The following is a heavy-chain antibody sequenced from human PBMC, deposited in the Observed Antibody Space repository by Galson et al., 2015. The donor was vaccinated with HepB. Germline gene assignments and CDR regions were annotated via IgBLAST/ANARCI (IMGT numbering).Heavy chain of an antibody. J-gene: IGHJ2*01. CDR1: GFTFSNHG. CDR3: AKEIMDHAGDWYIES. V-gene: IGHV3-30*18. D-gene: IGHD2-8*01. Sequence: SLRLSCAASGFTFSNHGIHWVRQAPGKGLEWVAVISSGGGTQYLADSVRGRVTLSRDNPKNTVYLQMNSLGAEDAAVYYCAKEIMDHAGDWYIESGGRGTRDTVSA. CDR2: ISSGGGTQ.